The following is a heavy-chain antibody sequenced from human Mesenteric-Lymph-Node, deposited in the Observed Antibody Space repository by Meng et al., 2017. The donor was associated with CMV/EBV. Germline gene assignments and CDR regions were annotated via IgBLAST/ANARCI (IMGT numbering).Heavy chain of an antibody. Sequence: QLQLQESGPGLVKPSDPLSLTCTVSGGSISISSDYWGWIRQPPGKGLEWIGSIYYSGSTYYNPSLKSRVTISVDTSKNQFSLKLSSVTAADTAVYYCARPHYYGSGSSPWFDPWGQGTLVTVSS. CDR2: IYYSGST. V-gene: IGHV4-39*01. J-gene: IGHJ5*02. CDR3: ARPHYYGSGSSPWFDP. CDR1: GGSISISSDY. D-gene: IGHD3-10*01.